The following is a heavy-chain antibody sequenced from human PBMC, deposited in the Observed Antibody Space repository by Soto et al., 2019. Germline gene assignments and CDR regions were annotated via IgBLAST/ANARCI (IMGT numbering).Heavy chain of an antibody. CDR3: ARRPMWRQVAQDYGMDV. CDR2: VSPKTGET. Sequence: QVQLVQSGSEVKKPGASVTVSCKASGYPFTGYYIHWVRQAPGQGPEWMGWVSPKTGETNYVQKFQGGVTMTPETSTSTAYLELTRLRSDDTAVYYCARRPMWRQVAQDYGMDVWGHGTTVTVS. D-gene: IGHD2-15*01. V-gene: IGHV1-2*02. CDR1: GYPFTGYY. J-gene: IGHJ6*02.